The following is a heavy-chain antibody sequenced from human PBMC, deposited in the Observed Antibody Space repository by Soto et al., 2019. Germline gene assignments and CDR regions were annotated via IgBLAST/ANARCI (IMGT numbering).Heavy chain of an antibody. CDR1: GFIVSNNY. CDR2: IYSGDNT. CDR3: ARNSYGPDY. J-gene: IGHJ4*02. D-gene: IGHD5-18*01. Sequence: EVQLVETGGGLIQPGGSLRLSCAASGFIVSNNYMSWVRQAPGKGPEWVSVIYSGDNTYYSDSVKGRFTISRDTSKNTLYLQMNSLRAEDTAVYYCARNSYGPDYWGQGTLVTVSS. V-gene: IGHV3-53*02.